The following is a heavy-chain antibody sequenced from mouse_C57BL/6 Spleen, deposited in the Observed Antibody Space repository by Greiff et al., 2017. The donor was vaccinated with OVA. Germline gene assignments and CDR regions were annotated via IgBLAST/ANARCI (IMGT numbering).Heavy chain of an antibody. Sequence: VQLQQPGAELVRPGSSVKLSCKASGYTFTSYWMHWVKQRPIQGLEWIGNIDPSDSETHYNQKFKDKATLTVDKSSSTAYMQLSSLTSEDSAVYYCARWDSSGYVGYWGQGTTLTVSS. D-gene: IGHD3-2*02. CDR3: ARWDSSGYVGY. V-gene: IGHV1-52*01. J-gene: IGHJ2*01. CDR2: IDPSDSET. CDR1: GYTFTSYW.